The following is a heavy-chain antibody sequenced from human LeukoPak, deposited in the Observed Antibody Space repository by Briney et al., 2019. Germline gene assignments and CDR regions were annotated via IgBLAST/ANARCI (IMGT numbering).Heavy chain of an antibody. V-gene: IGHV3-7*01. CDR1: GFTFSSYW. CDR3: ARVQGLGTFDY. Sequence: GGPLRLSCAASGFTFSSYWMSWVRQAPGKGLEWVANIKQDGSEKYYVDSVKGRFTISRDNAKNSLYLQMNSLRAEDTAVYYCARVQGLGTFDYWGQGTLVTVSS. D-gene: IGHD7-27*01. CDR2: IKQDGSEK. J-gene: IGHJ4*02.